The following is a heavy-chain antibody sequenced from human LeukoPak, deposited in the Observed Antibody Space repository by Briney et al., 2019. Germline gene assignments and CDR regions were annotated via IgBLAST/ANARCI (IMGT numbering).Heavy chain of an antibody. J-gene: IGHJ5*02. CDR3: ARVSMIVVEWFDP. Sequence: GASVKLSCKASGYTFTSYGISWVRQAPGQGLEWMGWIIAYNGNTNYAQKLQGRVTMTTDTSTSTAYLELRSLRSDDTAGYYCARVSMIVVEWFDPWGQGTLVTVSS. CDR1: GYTFTSYG. D-gene: IGHD3-22*01. CDR2: IIAYNGNT. V-gene: IGHV1-18*01.